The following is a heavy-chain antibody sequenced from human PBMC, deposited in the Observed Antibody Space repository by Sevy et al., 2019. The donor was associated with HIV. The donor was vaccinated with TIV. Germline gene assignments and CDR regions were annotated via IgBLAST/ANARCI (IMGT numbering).Heavy chain of an antibody. CDR1: GGSIRSSGYY. CDR3: SKGGGALDGGMDV. J-gene: IGHJ6*02. D-gene: IGHD2-21*01. Sequence: SETLSLICTVSGGSIRSSGYYWNWIRQYPGKGLEWIGYIYNRGTTYYSPSLKSRVTISVDTSKNQFSLKLSSVTPADTAVYYCSKGGGALDGGMDVWGQGTTVTVSS. V-gene: IGHV4-31*03. CDR2: IYNRGTT.